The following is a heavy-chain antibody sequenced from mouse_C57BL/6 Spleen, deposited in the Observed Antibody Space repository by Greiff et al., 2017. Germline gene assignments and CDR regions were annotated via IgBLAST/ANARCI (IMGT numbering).Heavy chain of an antibody. CDR1: GYTFTSYW. D-gene: IGHD1-1*01. Sequence: VQLQQPGAELVKPGASVKMSCKASGYTFTSYWIPWVKQRPGQGLEWIGDIYPGSGSTNYNEKFKSKATLTVDTSSSTAYMQHSSLTSEDSAVYYYARSLYYYGSTPLSVDYWGQGTSVTVSS. CDR2: IYPGSGST. J-gene: IGHJ4*01. V-gene: IGHV1-55*01. CDR3: ARSLYYYGSTPLSVDY.